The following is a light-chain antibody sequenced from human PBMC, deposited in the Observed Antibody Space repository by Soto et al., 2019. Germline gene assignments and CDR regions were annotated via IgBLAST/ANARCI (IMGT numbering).Light chain of an antibody. CDR1: SSDVGGYNS. Sequence: QSALTQPPSASGSPGQSVTVSCTGTSSDVGGYNSVSWYQQHPGKAPKLMIYEVTKRPSGVPDRFSGSKSGNTASLTVSGLQAEDEADYYCSSYAGSKNFVLFGGGTKVTVL. CDR2: EVT. J-gene: IGLJ2*01. V-gene: IGLV2-8*01. CDR3: SSYAGSKNFVL.